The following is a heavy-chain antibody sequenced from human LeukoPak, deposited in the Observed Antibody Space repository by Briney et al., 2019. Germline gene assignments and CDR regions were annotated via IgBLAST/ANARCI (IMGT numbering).Heavy chain of an antibody. CDR2: ITGSSGTT. V-gene: IGHV3-23*01. D-gene: IGHD4-17*01. CDR3: AKGTAVTPLYYFDY. CDR1: GFTFTNFA. J-gene: IGHJ4*02. Sequence: GGSLRLSCVASGFTFTNFAMTWVRQPPGKGLEWVSSITGSSGTTYDADSVRGRFTISRDVSKNTLYLQMNGLRAEDTATYYCAKGTAVTPLYYFDYRGQGVLATVSS.